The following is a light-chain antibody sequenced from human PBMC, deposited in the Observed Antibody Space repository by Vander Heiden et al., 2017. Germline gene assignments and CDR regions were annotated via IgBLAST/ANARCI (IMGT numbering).Light chain of an antibody. V-gene: IGKV3-11*01. CDR3: QQRSNWPA. J-gene: IGKJ3*01. CDR2: DAS. CDR1: QSVDSY. Sequence: EIVSTQSPATLSLSPGERATLTCRASQSVDSYLAWYQQKPGQAPRLLIYDASNRATGIPARFSGSGSGTDFTLTISSLEPEDFAVYYCQQRSNWPAFGPGTKVDIK.